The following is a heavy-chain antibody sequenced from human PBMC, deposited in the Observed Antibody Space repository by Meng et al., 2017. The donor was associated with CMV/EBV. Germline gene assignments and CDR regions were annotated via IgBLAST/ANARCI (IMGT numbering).Heavy chain of an antibody. D-gene: IGHD2-2*01. Sequence: GESLKISCAAPGFTFSSYAMHWVRQAPGKGLEWVAVISYDGSNKYYADSVKGRFTISRDNSKNTLYLQMNRLRAEDTAVYYCASPVVPAAQRNKGVATMGVDYWGQGTLVTVSS. CDR1: GFTFSSYA. CDR3: ASPVVPAAQRNKGVATMGVDY. V-gene: IGHV3-30-3*01. J-gene: IGHJ4*02. CDR2: ISYDGSNK.